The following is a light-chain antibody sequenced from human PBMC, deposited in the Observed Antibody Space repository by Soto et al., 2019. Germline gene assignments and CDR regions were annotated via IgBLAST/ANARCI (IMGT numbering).Light chain of an antibody. CDR3: QHCDSYWT. V-gene: IGKV1-5*03. J-gene: IGKJ1*01. Sequence: DIQMTQSPSTLSASVGDRVTITCRASQSISTSLAWYQQKPGKAPKVLIYKASSLESGVPSRFSGSGSGTEFTLTISSLQPDDFATYYCQHCDSYWTFGQGTKGEI. CDR1: QSISTS. CDR2: KAS.